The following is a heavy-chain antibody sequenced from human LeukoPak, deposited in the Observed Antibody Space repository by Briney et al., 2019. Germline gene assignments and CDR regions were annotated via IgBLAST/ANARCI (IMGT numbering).Heavy chain of an antibody. CDR2: IGLDGAQK. J-gene: IGHJ4*02. V-gene: IGHV3-7*01. D-gene: IGHD5-24*01. CDR3: ARWRGLQSEFDC. Sequence: GGSLRLSCAASGFTFSSHSMGWVRQAPGKGLECVSTIGLDGAQKDFVDSVKGRFTLSRDNAKNSLFLEMNRLRVEDTAVYYCARWRGLQSEFDCWGQGTLGTVPS. CDR1: GFTFSSHS.